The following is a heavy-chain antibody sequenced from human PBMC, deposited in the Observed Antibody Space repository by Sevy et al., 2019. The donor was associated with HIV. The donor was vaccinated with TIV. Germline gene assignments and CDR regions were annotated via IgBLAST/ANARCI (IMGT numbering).Heavy chain of an antibody. V-gene: IGHV3-7*03. Sequence: GGSLRLSCATSEFTFSRYWMTWVRQAPGKGLEWVVYINQDGSQKSYVDSAKGRFTISRDNSKNSLFLQMNSLRAEDTAVYYCARAGPLGDLDHFDRWGQGTLVTVSS. D-gene: IGHD2-21*01. CDR2: INQDGSQK. J-gene: IGHJ4*02. CDR3: ARAGPLGDLDHFDR. CDR1: EFTFSRYW.